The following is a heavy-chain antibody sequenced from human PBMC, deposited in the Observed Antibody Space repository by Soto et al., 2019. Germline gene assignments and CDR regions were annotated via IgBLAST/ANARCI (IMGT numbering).Heavy chain of an antibody. CDR1: GGSISSSSYY. D-gene: IGHD5-18*01. Sequence: SETLSLTCTVSGGSISSSSYYWGWIRQPPGKVLEWIGSIYYSGSTYYNPSLKSRVTISVDTSKNQFSLKLSSVTAADTAVYYCARIPKGSAMAHFDYWGQGTLVTVSS. CDR3: ARIPKGSAMAHFDY. V-gene: IGHV4-39*01. J-gene: IGHJ4*02. CDR2: IYYSGST.